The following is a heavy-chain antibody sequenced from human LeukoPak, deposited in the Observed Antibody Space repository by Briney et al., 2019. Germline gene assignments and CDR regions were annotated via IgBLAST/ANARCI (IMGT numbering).Heavy chain of an antibody. CDR1: GFTFSSYG. Sequence: TGGSLRLSCAASGFTFSSYGMHWVRQAPGKGLEWVAVIWYDGSNKYYADSVKGRFTISRDNSKNTLYLQMNSPRAEDTAVYYCAKDWGQTYYYDSSGYYSGPWGQGTLVTVSS. J-gene: IGHJ4*02. CDR3: AKDWGQTYYYDSSGYYSGP. V-gene: IGHV3-33*06. D-gene: IGHD3-22*01. CDR2: IWYDGSNK.